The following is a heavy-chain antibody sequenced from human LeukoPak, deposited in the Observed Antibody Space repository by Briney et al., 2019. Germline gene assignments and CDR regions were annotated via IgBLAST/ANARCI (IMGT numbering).Heavy chain of an antibody. CDR3: ARDTGAAISTFDI. J-gene: IGHJ3*02. V-gene: IGHV6-1*01. CDR1: GDSVSSNSAV. Sequence: SQTLSLTCAISGDSVSSNSAVWNWIRQSPSRGLEWLGRTYYRSKLYNEYAVSVKSRITINPDTSKNQFSLQLNSVTPEDTAVYYCARDTGAAISTFDIWGQGTVVTVSS. D-gene: IGHD5-12*01. CDR2: TYYRSKLYN.